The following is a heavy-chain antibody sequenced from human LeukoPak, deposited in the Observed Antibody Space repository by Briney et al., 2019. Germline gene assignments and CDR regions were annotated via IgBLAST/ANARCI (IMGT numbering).Heavy chain of an antibody. CDR2: ISYDGINQ. J-gene: IGHJ4*02. V-gene: IGHV3-30*04. CDR1: GFTFSDYA. D-gene: IGHD1-7*01. Sequence: GGSLRLSCAASGFTFSDYAMHWVRQAPGKGLEWVAVISYDGINQYYADSVKGRFTISRDNSKNTLYLQMNSLRADDTAIYYCAREWGQYNWNYVLYYWGQGSLVTVSS. CDR3: AREWGQYNWNYVLYY.